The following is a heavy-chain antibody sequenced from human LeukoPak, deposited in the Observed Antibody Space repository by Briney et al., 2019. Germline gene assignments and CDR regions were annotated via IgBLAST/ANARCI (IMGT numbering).Heavy chain of an antibody. V-gene: IGHV3-48*04. CDR2: ISSSGSTI. CDR3: ARDRPYYDFWSGYHWTYYYGMDV. J-gene: IGHJ6*02. CDR1: GFTFDTDW. Sequence: GGSLRLSCAASGFTFDTDWMNWFRQAPGKGLEWVSYISSSGSTIYYADSVKGRFTISRDNAKNSLYLQMNSLRAEDTAVYYCARDRPYYDFWSGYHWTYYYGMDVWGQGTTVTVSS. D-gene: IGHD3-3*01.